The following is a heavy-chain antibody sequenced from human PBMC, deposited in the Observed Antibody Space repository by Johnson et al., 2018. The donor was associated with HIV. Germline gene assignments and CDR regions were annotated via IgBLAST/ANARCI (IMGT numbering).Heavy chain of an antibody. CDR1: GFTFSDYY. V-gene: IGHV3-11*04. J-gene: IGHJ3*02. CDR3: ARGQGFWAFDI. CDR2: VNWNGGST. D-gene: IGHD3-3*01. Sequence: QVQLVESGGGLVKPGGSLRLSCAASGFTFSDYYMGWIRQTPGKGLEWVSGVNWNGGSTGYADSVKGRFTISRDNSKNTLFLQMNGLRPEDTAVYYCARGQGFWAFDIWGQGTMVTVSS.